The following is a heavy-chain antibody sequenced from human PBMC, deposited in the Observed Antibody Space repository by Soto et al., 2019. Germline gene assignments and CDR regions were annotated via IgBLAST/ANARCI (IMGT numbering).Heavy chain of an antibody. J-gene: IGHJ4*02. CDR3: ARAPRGNWNYVHY. D-gene: IGHD1-7*01. V-gene: IGHV3-33*01. Sequence: GGSLRLSCAASGFTFSSYGMHWVRQAPGKGLEWVAVIWYDGSNKYYADSVKGRFTISRDNSKNTLYLQMNSLRAEDTAVYYCARAPRGNWNYVHYWGQGTLVTVSS. CDR2: IWYDGSNK. CDR1: GFTFSSYG.